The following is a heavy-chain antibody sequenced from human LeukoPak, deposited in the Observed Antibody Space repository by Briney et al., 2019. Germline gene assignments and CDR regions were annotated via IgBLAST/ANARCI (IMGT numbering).Heavy chain of an antibody. CDR2: INHSGTT. V-gene: IGHV4-34*01. CDR3: ARQLRYGTGRHKTLNRYFFDS. CDR1: GESFSGYY. J-gene: IGHJ4*02. Sequence: SETPSLTCAVYGESFSGYYWTWIRQSPGKGLELIGEINHSGTTNYNPSLKSRVAVSVDTSKNQFSLTVNSVTAADTAVYYCARQLRYGTGRHKTLNRYFFDSWGQGTVVTVSS. D-gene: IGHD3-10*01.